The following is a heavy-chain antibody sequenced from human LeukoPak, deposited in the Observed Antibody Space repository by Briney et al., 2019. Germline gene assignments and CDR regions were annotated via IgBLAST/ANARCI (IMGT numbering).Heavy chain of an antibody. CDR1: GFTFNRYN. V-gene: IGHV3-48*01. D-gene: IGHD1-14*01. J-gene: IGHJ4*02. CDR2: ISSSTGSI. CDR3: ARLHLTRLYFDF. Sequence: GGSLRLSRAASGFTFNRYNMAWVRQAPGKGLEWVSYISSSTGSIHYADSVKGRFTISRDNAKNSLYLQLNSLRVEDTAVYYCARLHLTRLYFDFWGQGTLVTVSS.